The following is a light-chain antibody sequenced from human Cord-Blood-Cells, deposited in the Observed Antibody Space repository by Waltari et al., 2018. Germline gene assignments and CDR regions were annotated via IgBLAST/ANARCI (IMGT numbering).Light chain of an antibody. Sequence: QSALTQPASVSGSPGQSITISRTGTSTDVGSDNLVSWYQQHPGKAPNLMIYEGSKRPSGVSNRFSGSNSGNTASLTISGLQAEDEADYYCCSYAGSSTYVFGTGTKVTVL. CDR3: CSYAGSSTYV. V-gene: IGLV2-23*01. J-gene: IGLJ1*01. CDR1: STDVGSDNL. CDR2: EGS.